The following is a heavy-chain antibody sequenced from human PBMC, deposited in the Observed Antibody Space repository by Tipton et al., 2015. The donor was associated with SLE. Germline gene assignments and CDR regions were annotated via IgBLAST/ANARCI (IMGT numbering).Heavy chain of an antibody. D-gene: IGHD2-2*01. CDR2: IYYSGTT. Sequence: TLSLTCTVSSGSISSRSYYWGWIRQPPGKGLEWIGSIYYSGTTYYNPSLKSRVTISVDTSKNQFSLKWSSVTAADTAVYYCARDGAAAPNWFDPWGQGTLVTVSS. V-gene: IGHV4-39*07. J-gene: IGHJ5*02. CDR3: ARDGAAAPNWFDP. CDR1: SGSISSRSYY.